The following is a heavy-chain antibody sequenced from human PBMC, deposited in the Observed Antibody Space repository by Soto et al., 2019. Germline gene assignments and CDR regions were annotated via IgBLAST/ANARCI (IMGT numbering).Heavy chain of an antibody. D-gene: IGHD2-2*01. V-gene: IGHV1-18*04. CDR2: ISAYNGNT. CDR3: ATYYCSSTSCYPYYYYGMDV. CDR1: GYTFTSYG. J-gene: IGHJ6*02. Sequence: ASVKVSCKASGYTFTSYGISWARQAPGQGLEWMGWISAYNGNTNYAQKLQGRVTMTTDTSTSTAYMELRSLRSDDTAVYYCATYYCSSTSCYPYYYYGMDVWGQGTTVTVSS.